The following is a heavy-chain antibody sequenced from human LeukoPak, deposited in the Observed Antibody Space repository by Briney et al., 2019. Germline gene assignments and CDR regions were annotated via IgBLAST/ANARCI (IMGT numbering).Heavy chain of an antibody. J-gene: IGHJ4*02. D-gene: IGHD5-18*01. V-gene: IGHV4-38-2*01. Sequence: SETLSLTCAVSGYSISSGYYWGWIRQPPGKGLEWIGSIYHSGSTYYNPSLKSRVTISVDTSKNQFSLKLSSVTAADTAVYYCARGKYSSDLGGAYFDYWGQGTLVTVSS. CDR3: ARGKYSSDLGGAYFDY. CDR1: GYSISSGYY. CDR2: IYHSGST.